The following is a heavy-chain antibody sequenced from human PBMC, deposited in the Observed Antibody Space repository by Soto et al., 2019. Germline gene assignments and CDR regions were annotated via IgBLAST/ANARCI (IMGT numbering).Heavy chain of an antibody. J-gene: IGHJ4*02. Sequence: GGSLRLSCTASGFTFSNSWMNWVRQAPGKGLEWVANIKQDGSEKYHVDSVKGRFTISRDNARNSLYLQMNSLGVEDTAVYYCASAPSKYFLDYWGQGTRVTVS. CDR2: IKQDGSEK. V-gene: IGHV3-7*03. CDR1: GFTFSNSW. CDR3: ASAPSKYFLDY.